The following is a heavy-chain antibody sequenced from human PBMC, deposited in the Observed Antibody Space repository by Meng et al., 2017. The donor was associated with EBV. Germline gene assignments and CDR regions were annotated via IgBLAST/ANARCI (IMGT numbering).Heavy chain of an antibody. Sequence: VYLVVSGRGLVRPGGILRLSWSASGFRFSNYAMGWVRQAPGTGLEWVSGISATSVDTYYADSVKGRFAISRDNSKKTVTLHMNILRAEDTAIYYCNSGSHSPLDSWGQGTLVTVSS. CDR1: GFRFSNYA. D-gene: IGHD1-26*01. J-gene: IGHJ4*02. CDR2: ISATSVDT. CDR3: NSGSHSPLDS. V-gene: IGHV3-23*04.